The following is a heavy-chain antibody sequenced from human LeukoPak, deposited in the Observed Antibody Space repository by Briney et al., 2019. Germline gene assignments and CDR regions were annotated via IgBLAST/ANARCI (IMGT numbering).Heavy chain of an antibody. Sequence: ASVKVSCKASGYSFTLYTITWVRQAPGQGLEWVGWISPYNGKTDYIQKFQGRVTMTTDTSTNTAYMELRSLGSDDSAVYYCAREHNRHLGDFDFWGQGSLVTVSS. D-gene: IGHD2/OR15-2a*01. J-gene: IGHJ4*02. V-gene: IGHV1-18*01. CDR2: ISPYNGKT. CDR1: GYSFTLYT. CDR3: AREHNRHLGDFDF.